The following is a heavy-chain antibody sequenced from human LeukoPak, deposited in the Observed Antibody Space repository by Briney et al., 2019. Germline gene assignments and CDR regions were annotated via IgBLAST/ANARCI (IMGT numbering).Heavy chain of an antibody. Sequence: AETLSLTRTVSGGSITSSSYYWGWIHQPPGKGPEWIGSIYFSGSTYHNPSLKSRVTISVDTSKNQLSLKLSSVTAADTAVYYCPRHLDSSGYYGFDYWGQGTLVTVSS. CDR3: PRHLDSSGYYGFDY. J-gene: IGHJ4*02. CDR2: IYFSGST. V-gene: IGHV4-39*07. D-gene: IGHD3-22*01. CDR1: GGSITSSSYY.